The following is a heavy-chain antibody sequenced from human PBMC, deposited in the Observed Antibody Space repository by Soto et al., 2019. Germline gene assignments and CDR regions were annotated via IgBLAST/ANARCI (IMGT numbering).Heavy chain of an antibody. Sequence: GASVKVSCKASSYTFTSYGISWVRQAPGQGLEWMGWISAYNGNTNYAQKLQGRVTMTTDTSTSTAYMELRSLRSDDTALYYCARDRGNYYDRPYLDYWGQGTLVTVSS. D-gene: IGHD3-22*01. V-gene: IGHV1-18*04. J-gene: IGHJ4*02. CDR3: ARDRGNYYDRPYLDY. CDR1: SYTFTSYG. CDR2: ISAYNGNT.